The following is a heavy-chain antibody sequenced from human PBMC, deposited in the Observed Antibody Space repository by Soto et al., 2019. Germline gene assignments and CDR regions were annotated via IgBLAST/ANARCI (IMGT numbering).Heavy chain of an antibody. Sequence: EVQLVESGGGLVKPGWSLRLSCITSGFAFGDFAMIWFRQAPGKGLECVGFITSKKYGATPQYAASVRGRFSISRDDSRGGAYLQMNDLKADDTAVYYCSRPPPERYSAYDFPFDVWGRGTSVTVSS. CDR2: ITSKKYGATP. D-gene: IGHD5-12*01. J-gene: IGHJ6*01. V-gene: IGHV3-49*05. CDR1: GFAFGDFA. CDR3: SRPPPERYSAYDFPFDV.